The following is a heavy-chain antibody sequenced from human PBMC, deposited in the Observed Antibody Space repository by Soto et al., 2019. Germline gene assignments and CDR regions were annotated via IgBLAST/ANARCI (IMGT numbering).Heavy chain of an antibody. CDR2: ISSNGGST. CDR1: GFTFSSYA. CDR3: VKDGAGYSSSWYVLDY. V-gene: IGHV3-64D*08. J-gene: IGHJ4*02. D-gene: IGHD6-13*01. Sequence: PGGPLSLCCSASGFTFSSYAMHWVRQAPGKGLEYLSAISSNGGSTYYADSVKGRFTISRDNSKNTLYLQMSSLRAEDTAVYYCVKDGAGYSSSWYVLDYWGQGTLVTVSS.